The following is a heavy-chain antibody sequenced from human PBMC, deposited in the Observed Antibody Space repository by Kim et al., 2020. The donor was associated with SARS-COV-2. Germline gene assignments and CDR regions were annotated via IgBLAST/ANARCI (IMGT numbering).Heavy chain of an antibody. CDR1: GFTVSSNY. CDR3: ARETYYYDSSGYPGRAFDI. J-gene: IGHJ3*02. Sequence: GGSLRLSCAASGFTVSSNYMSWVRQAPGKGLEWVSVIYSGGSTYYADSVKGRFTISRDNSKNTLYLQMNSLRAEDTAVYYCARETYYYDSSGYPGRAFDIWGQGTMVTVSS. CDR2: IYSGGST. V-gene: IGHV3-53*01. D-gene: IGHD3-22*01.